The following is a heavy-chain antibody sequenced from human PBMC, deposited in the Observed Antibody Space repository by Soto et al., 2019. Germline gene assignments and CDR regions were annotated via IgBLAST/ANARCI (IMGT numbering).Heavy chain of an antibody. CDR2: IIPIFGTA. V-gene: IGHV1-69*01. Sequence: QVQRLQSGAEVKKPGSSVKVSCKASGGTFSSYASSWVRQAPGQGLEWMGGIIPIFGTANYAQKFQGRVTITADESTSTAYMELSSLRSEDTAVYYCARGVPPYRNVEMATPVDWGQRTLVTVSS. J-gene: IGHJ4*02. CDR1: GGTFSSYA. D-gene: IGHD5-12*01. CDR3: ARGVPPYRNVEMATPVD.